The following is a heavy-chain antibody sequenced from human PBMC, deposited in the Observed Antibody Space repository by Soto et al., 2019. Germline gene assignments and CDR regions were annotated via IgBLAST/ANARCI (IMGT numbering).Heavy chain of an antibody. CDR3: AKDDSYFGVVNLGIDY. CDR1: GFTFSSYG. D-gene: IGHD3-3*01. V-gene: IGHV3-30*18. Sequence: GGSLRLSCAASGFTFSSYGMHWVRQAPGKGLEWVAVISYDGSNKYYADSVKGRFTISRDNSKNTLYLQMNSLRAEDTAVYYCAKDDSYFGVVNLGIDYWGQGTLVTVSS. CDR2: ISYDGSNK. J-gene: IGHJ4*02.